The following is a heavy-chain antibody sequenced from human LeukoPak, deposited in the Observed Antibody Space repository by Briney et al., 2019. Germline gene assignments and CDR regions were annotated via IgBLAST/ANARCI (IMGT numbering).Heavy chain of an antibody. D-gene: IGHD1-7*01. J-gene: IGHJ4*02. V-gene: IGHV3-11*04. Sequence: GGSLRLSCAASGFTFSDYYMSWIRQAPGKGLEWVSYISSSGSTIYYADSVKGRFTISRDNAKNSLYPQMNSLRAEDTAVYYCARDGSRLLYNWNYGEFDYWGQGTLVTVSS. CDR1: GFTFSDYY. CDR3: ARDGSRLLYNWNYGEFDY. CDR2: ISSSGSTI.